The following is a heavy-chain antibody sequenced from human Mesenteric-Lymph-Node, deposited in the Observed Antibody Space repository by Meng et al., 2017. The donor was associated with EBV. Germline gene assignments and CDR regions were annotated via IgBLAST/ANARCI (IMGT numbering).Heavy chain of an antibody. CDR3: ARVDYTKSLPFDY. CDR1: GGYLNAYA. D-gene: IGHD2-2*02. CDR2: IDHSGSN. Sequence: PSETLSLTGAVYGGYLNAYAGTWIRQPPGKGLEWIGEIDHSGSNNYNPSLKSRVTMAVDTSKNQFSLKLASVTAADTAVYYCARVDYTKSLPFDYWGRGTLVTVSS. J-gene: IGHJ4*02. V-gene: IGHV4-34*01.